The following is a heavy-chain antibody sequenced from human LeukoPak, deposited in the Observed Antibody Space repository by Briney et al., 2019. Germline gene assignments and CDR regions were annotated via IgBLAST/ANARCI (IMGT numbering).Heavy chain of an antibody. Sequence: GGSLRLSCSVSGFTFRTYWMHWVRQAPGKGLEWVSYISSSGSTIYYADSVKGRFTISRDNAKNSLYLQMKSLRAEDTAVYYCRLMDNYCTTTICVFDYWGQGTLVTVSS. D-gene: IGHD2-2*01. V-gene: IGHV3-48*04. CDR3: RLMDNYCTTTICVFDY. J-gene: IGHJ4*02. CDR2: ISSSGSTI. CDR1: GFTFRTYW.